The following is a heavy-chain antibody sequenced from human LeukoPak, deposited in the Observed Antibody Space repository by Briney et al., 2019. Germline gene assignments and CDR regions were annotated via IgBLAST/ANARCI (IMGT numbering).Heavy chain of an antibody. J-gene: IGHJ4*02. CDR1: GYTFIAYY. V-gene: IGHV1-2*02. Sequence: ASVKVSCKASGYTFIAYYVHWVRQAPGQGLEWMGWINPNSGGTNYAQKFQGRVTMTRDTSITTAYMELSRLRSDDTAVYYCAKDHPRSSRQSRHFDYWGQGTLVTVSS. CDR3: AKDHPRSSRQSRHFDY. CDR2: INPNSGGT. D-gene: IGHD6-13*01.